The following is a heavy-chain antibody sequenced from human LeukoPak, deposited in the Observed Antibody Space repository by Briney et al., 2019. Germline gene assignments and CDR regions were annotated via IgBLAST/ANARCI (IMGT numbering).Heavy chain of an antibody. CDR1: GGSFSGYY. CDR2: INHSGST. CDR3: ARGRGRWGIDY. J-gene: IGHJ4*02. Sequence: PSETLSLTCAVYGGSFSGYYWSWIRQPPGKGLEWIGGINHSGSTNYNPSLKSRVTISVDTSKNQFSLKLTSVTAGDTAVYHCARGRGRWGIDYWGQGTLVTVSS. V-gene: IGHV4-34*01. D-gene: IGHD7-27*01.